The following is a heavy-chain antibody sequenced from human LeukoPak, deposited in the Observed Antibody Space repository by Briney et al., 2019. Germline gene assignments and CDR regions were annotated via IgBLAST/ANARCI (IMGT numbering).Heavy chain of an antibody. CDR1: GFRFNNYA. CDR3: AREVYSYALDALDL. CDR2: ISMDGIQE. Sequence: GRSLRLSCAASGFRFNNYAMHWVRQPPGTRLEWVAVISMDGIQEYYADSVKGRFSISRDNSKNTLYLQMNSLRSEDTAVYYCAREVYSYALDALDLWGQGTMVTVSS. D-gene: IGHD5-18*01. V-gene: IGHV3-30*04. J-gene: IGHJ3*01.